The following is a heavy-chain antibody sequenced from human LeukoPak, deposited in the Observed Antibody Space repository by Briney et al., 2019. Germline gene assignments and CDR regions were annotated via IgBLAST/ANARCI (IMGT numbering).Heavy chain of an antibody. D-gene: IGHD1-1*01. Sequence: GGSLRLSCAASGFTFDDYGMSWVRQAPGKGLEWVSGINWDGGSTGYADSVKGRFTISRDNAKNSLYLQMNSLRAEDTAVYHCAREDGGNWNDGAPYNWFDPWGQGTLVTVSS. CDR1: GFTFDDYG. CDR2: INWDGGST. J-gene: IGHJ5*02. V-gene: IGHV3-20*01. CDR3: AREDGGNWNDGAPYNWFDP.